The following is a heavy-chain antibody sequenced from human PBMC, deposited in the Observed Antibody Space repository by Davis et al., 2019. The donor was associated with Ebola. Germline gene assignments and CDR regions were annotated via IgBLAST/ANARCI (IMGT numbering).Heavy chain of an antibody. Sequence: SGPTLVKPTQTLTLTCTFSGFSLSTSGMRVSWIRQPPGKGLEWIGYIYYSGSTNYNPSLKSRVTISVDTSKNQFSLKLSSVTAADTAVYYCARSAERRYGSGSYYKSPLQYWGQGTLVTVSS. J-gene: IGHJ4*02. CDR3: ARSAERRYGSGSYYKSPLQY. CDR1: GFSLSTSGMR. CDR2: IYYSGST. V-gene: IGHV4-61*08. D-gene: IGHD3-10*01.